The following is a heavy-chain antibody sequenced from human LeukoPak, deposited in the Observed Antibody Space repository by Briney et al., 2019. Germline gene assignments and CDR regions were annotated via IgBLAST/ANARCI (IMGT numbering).Heavy chain of an antibody. D-gene: IGHD3-10*01. V-gene: IGHV5-51*01. CDR1: GYTFRSYW. Sequence: GESLKISCKGSGYTFRSYWIGWVRHTRGKGLEWIAIIFPDDSDTRYSPSFQGQVTISADISTRTAYLQWSSLRASDTAVYYCARHQPYGSRSFSALAYYGMDVWGQGTTVSVS. CDR2: IFPDDSDT. CDR3: ARHQPYGSRSFSALAYYGMDV. J-gene: IGHJ6*02.